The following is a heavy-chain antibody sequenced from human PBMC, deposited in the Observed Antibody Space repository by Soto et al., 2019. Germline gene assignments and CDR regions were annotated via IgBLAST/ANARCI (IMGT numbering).Heavy chain of an antibody. Sequence: QVQLVQSGAEVKKPGASVKFSCKASGYTFTSYGISWVRQAPGQGLEWMGWISAYNGNTNYAQKHQGRVTMTTDTSASRAYLELRSRRSDDTAVYYCARGELRFLEWLEGYLDDAFDIWGQGTMVTVSS. CDR1: GYTFTSYG. D-gene: IGHD3-3*01. V-gene: IGHV1-18*01. CDR2: ISAYNGNT. CDR3: ARGELRFLEWLEGYLDDAFDI. J-gene: IGHJ3*02.